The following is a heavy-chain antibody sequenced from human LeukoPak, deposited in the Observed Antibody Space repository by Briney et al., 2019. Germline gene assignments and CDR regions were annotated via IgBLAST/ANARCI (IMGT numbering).Heavy chain of an antibody. CDR3: AKGPRYSGSYYNY. V-gene: IGHV3-48*03. Sequence: PGGSLRLSCEASVFSFSSYDMTWVRQTPGKGLEWLSYITFSGDTIYYADSVKGRFTISRDNAKNSLYLQMNSLRAEDTALYYCAKGPRYSGSYYNYWGQGTLVTVSS. J-gene: IGHJ4*02. D-gene: IGHD1-26*01. CDR1: VFSFSSYD. CDR2: ITFSGDTI.